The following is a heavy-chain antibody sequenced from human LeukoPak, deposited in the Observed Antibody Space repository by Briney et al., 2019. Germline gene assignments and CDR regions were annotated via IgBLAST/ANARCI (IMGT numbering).Heavy chain of an antibody. Sequence: SETLSLTCTVSGGYISSSSYYWSWIRQPPGKGLEWIGYIYYSGSTYYNPSLKSRVTISVDTSKNQFSLKLSSVTAADTAVYYCARDLLNEGNHLDYWGQGTLVTVSS. V-gene: IGHV4-30-4*01. CDR3: ARDLLNEGNHLDY. D-gene: IGHD4-23*01. CDR1: GGYISSSSYY. J-gene: IGHJ4*02. CDR2: IYYSGST.